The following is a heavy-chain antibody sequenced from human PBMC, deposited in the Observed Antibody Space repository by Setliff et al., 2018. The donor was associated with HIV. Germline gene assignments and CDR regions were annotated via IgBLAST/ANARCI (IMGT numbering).Heavy chain of an antibody. V-gene: IGHV1-8*02. D-gene: IGHD2-15*01. CDR2: MNPNSGNT. CDR1: GYTFTSYD. CDR3: AKPFGSDGSRQLDS. Sequence: VKVSCKASGYTFTSYDINWVRQATGQGLEWMGWMNPNSGNTGYAQKFQGRVTMTRNTSISTAYMELSSLRSDDTAIYYCAKPFGSDGSRQLDSWGQGTLVTVSS. J-gene: IGHJ4*02.